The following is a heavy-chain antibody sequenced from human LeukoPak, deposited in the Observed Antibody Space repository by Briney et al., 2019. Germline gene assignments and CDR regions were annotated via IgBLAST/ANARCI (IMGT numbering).Heavy chain of an antibody. J-gene: IGHJ4*02. V-gene: IGHV5-51*01. Sequence: GESLKISCKSSGYSFSSYWIGWVRQMPGKGLEWMGIIYPGDSVTRYSPSFQGQVTFSADKSISTAYLQWSSLKASDTAMYYCARYLGYGGATQKYYFDSWGQGTLVTVSS. CDR1: GYSFSSYW. D-gene: IGHD4-23*01. CDR2: IYPGDSVT. CDR3: ARYLGYGGATQKYYFDS.